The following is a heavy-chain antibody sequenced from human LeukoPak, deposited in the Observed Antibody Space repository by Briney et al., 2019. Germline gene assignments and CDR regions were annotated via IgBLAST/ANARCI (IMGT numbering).Heavy chain of an antibody. CDR3: AKDRDSNWHPYFEY. V-gene: IGHV3-7*03. D-gene: IGHD4-11*01. CDR1: GFTFGSSW. CDR2: IKPDGSEK. J-gene: IGHJ4*02. Sequence: PGGSLRLSCVVSGFTFGSSWMSWVRQAPGKGLEWVTNIKPDGSEKYYVDSVKGRFTISRDNSRNSLYLDINNLRTEDTAIYYCAKDRDSNWHPYFEYWGQGTLITVSS.